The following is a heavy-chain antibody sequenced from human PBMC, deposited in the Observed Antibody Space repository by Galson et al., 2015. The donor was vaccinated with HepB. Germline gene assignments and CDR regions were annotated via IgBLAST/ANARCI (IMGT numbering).Heavy chain of an antibody. CDR1: GYTFTGYY. CDR2: ISPDSGGT. D-gene: IGHD2-2*01. Sequence: SVKVSCKASGYTFTGYYMHWVRQTPGQGPEWMGWISPDSGGTNHAQKFQGRVTMTRDTSISTAYMELSRLRSDDTAVYYCAAGEKYQLLYSAFDVWGQGTMVTVTS. V-gene: IGHV1-2*02. CDR3: AAGEKYQLLYSAFDV. J-gene: IGHJ3*01.